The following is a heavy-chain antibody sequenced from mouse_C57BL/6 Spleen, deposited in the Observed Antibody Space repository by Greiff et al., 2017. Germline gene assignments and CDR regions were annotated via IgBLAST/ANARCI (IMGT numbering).Heavy chain of an antibody. V-gene: IGHV10-1*01. CDR1: GFSFNTYA. CDR2: IRSKSNNYAT. J-gene: IGHJ4*01. Sequence: AQLVVSGGGLVQPKGSLKLSCAASGFSFNTYAMNWVRQAPGKGLEWVARIRSKSNNYATYYADSVKDRFIISRDDSESMLYLQMNNLKTEDTAMYYCVRHGWSDYGGQGTSVTVSS. CDR3: VRHGWSDY. D-gene: IGHD2-3*01.